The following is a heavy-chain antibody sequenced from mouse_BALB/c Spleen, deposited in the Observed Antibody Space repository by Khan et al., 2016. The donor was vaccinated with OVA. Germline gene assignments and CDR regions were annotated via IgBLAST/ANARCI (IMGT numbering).Heavy chain of an antibody. CDR3: ARIKKIVATYFDY. D-gene: IGHD1-1*01. Sequence: QVQLQQPGAELVKAGASVKMSCKASGYTFTSYWMHWVKQRLGQGLEWFAEINPTNVRIYYNEKFKSKAKLTADKSSSPAYMLLSGPTFEDSAVYSGARIKKIVATYFDYWGQGTTLTVSS. CDR2: INPTNVRI. V-gene: IGHV1S81*02. CDR1: GYTFTSYW. J-gene: IGHJ2*01.